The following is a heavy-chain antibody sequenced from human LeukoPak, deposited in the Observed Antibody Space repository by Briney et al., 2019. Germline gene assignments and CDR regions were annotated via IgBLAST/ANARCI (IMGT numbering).Heavy chain of an antibody. CDR3: ASAGITGNIPLDP. V-gene: IGHV5-51*01. Sequence: GESLKISCQASGYRFTNYWIGWVRQMPGKGLEFMGIIYPGDSDTRYSPSFQGQVIISADKSTSTAYLQWSSLKASDTAMYYCASAGITGNIPLDPWGQGTLVTVSS. D-gene: IGHD1-20*01. CDR2: IYPGDSDT. J-gene: IGHJ5*02. CDR1: GYRFTNYW.